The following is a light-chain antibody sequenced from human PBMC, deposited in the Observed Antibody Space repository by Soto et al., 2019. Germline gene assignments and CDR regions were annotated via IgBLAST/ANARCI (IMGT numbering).Light chain of an antibody. CDR3: SSYTSSSTPLHV. Sequence: QSALTQPASVSGSPGQSITISCTGTSSDVGGYNYVSWYQQHPGKAPKLMIYDVSNRPSGVSNRFSGSKSGNTASLTISGLEAEDEAEYYCSSYTSSSTPLHVFGAGTKVTVL. CDR2: DVS. V-gene: IGLV2-14*01. CDR1: SSDVGGYNY. J-gene: IGLJ2*01.